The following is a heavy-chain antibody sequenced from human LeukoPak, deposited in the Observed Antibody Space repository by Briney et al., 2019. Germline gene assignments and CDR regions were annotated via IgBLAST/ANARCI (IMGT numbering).Heavy chain of an antibody. V-gene: IGHV4-34*01. J-gene: IGHJ4*02. Sequence: PSETLSLTCAVYGGSFSGYYWSWIRQPPGKGLEWIGEINHSGSTNYNPSLKSRVTISVDTSKNQFSLKLSSVTAADTAVYYCARVGNYGDYDLDYWGQGTLVTVSS. D-gene: IGHD4-17*01. CDR1: GGSFSGYY. CDR3: ARVGNYGDYDLDY. CDR2: INHSGST.